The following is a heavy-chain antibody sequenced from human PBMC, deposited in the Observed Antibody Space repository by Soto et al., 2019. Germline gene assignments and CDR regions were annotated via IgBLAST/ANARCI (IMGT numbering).Heavy chain of an antibody. CDR3: ARCTVDTIVTSGWCHYLDP. J-gene: IGHJ5*02. CDR2: VSGSGGTT. D-gene: IGHD6-19*01. V-gene: IGHV3-23*01. Sequence: EVQLLDSGGGLVQPGGSLRLSCAASGFTFSSSAMSWVRQALGKGLEWVSAVSGSGGTTYYADSVRGRFTISRDNSKNTLDLQMNSLRAEDTAIYFCARCTVDTIVTSGWCHYLDPWGQGTLVTVSS. CDR1: GFTFSSSA.